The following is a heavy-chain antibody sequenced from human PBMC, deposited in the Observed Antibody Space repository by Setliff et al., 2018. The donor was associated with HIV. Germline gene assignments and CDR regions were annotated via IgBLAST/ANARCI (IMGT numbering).Heavy chain of an antibody. J-gene: IGHJ4*02. CDR1: GDSIISSRNF. V-gene: IGHV4-39*01. Sequence: SETLSLTCTVSGDSIISSRNFWGWIRQPPGKGLEWIGNIHSSGSTYYNPSLKSRVFISVDLSINQFSLKLHSVIAADTAVYYCASGEDSGTYGEPYDSWGQGALVTVSS. CDR2: IHSSGST. CDR3: ASGEDSGTYGEPYDS. D-gene: IGHD1-26*01.